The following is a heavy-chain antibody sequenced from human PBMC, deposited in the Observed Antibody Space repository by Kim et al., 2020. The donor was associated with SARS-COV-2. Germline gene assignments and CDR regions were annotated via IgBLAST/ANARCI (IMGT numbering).Heavy chain of an antibody. V-gene: IGHV4-31*02. Sequence: KSRVTIPVDTSKNKFSLKLSAVTAADTAVYYCARDERDGYNKGRGWFDPWGQGTLVTVSS. CDR3: ARDERDGYNKGRGWFDP. J-gene: IGHJ5*02. D-gene: IGHD5-12*01.